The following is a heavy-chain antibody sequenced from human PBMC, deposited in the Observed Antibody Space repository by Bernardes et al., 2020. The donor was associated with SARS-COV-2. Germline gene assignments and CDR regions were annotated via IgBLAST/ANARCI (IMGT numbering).Heavy chain of an antibody. J-gene: IGHJ2*01. Sequence: TLVKPTQTLTLTCTFSGFSLSTSGMCVSWIRQPPGKALEWLALIDWDDDKYYSTSLKTRLTISKDTSKNQVVLTMTNMDPVDTATYYCARTHYDYVWGSYRYVSFWYFDLWGRGTLVTVSS. CDR2: IDWDDDK. D-gene: IGHD3-16*02. CDR1: GFSLSTSGMC. CDR3: ARTHYDYVWGSYRYVSFWYFDL. V-gene: IGHV2-70*01.